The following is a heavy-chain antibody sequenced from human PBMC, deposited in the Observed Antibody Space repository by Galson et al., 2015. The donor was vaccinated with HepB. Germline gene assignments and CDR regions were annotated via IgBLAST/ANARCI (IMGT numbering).Heavy chain of an antibody. CDR2: INYSGSA. CDR1: GGSFRVYY. J-gene: IGHJ4*02. V-gene: IGHV4-34*01. D-gene: IGHD1-26*01. CDR3: ASVNSGNYRPPVD. Sequence: ETLSLTCAVYGGSFRVYYWNWIRQPPGKGLERIGEINYSGSANYNPSLKSRVTISVDTSKNQFSLKLSSVTAADTAVYYCASVNSGNYRPPVDWGQGTLVTVSS.